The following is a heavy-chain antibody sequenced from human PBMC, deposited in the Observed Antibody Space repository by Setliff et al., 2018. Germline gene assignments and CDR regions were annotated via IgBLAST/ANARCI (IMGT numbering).Heavy chain of an antibody. CDR3: AILRGYSGYDVLNYYYYMDV. CDR1: GYSFTSYW. D-gene: IGHD5-12*01. V-gene: IGHV5-51*01. CDR2: IYPGDSHT. Sequence: PGESLKISCKGSGYSFTSYWIGWVRQMPGKGLEWMGIIYPGDSHTRYSPSFQGHVTISADKSISTAYLQWSSLKASDTAMYYCAILRGYSGYDVLNYYYYMDVWGKGTTVTVSS. J-gene: IGHJ6*03.